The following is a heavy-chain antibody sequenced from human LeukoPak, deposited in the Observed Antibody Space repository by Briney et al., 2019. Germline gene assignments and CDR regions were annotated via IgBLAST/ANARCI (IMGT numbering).Heavy chain of an antibody. D-gene: IGHD2-21*01. Sequence: AASVKASCKASGYTFTSYDINWVRQATGQGLEWMGWMNPNSGNTGYAQKFQGRVTMTRNTSISTAYMELSSLRSEDTAVYYCARAGKRSILLGRLTSILDYWGQGTLVTVSS. J-gene: IGHJ4*02. CDR1: GYTFTSYD. CDR3: ARAGKRSILLGRLTSILDY. V-gene: IGHV1-8*01. CDR2: MNPNSGNT.